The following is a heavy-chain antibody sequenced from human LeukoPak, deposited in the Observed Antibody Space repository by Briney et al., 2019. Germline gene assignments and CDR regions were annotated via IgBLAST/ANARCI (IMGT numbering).Heavy chain of an antibody. CDR2: ITPGNGNT. CDR3: AREAPSSTWSFDN. CDR1: GYSFTTYA. V-gene: IGHV1-3*01. D-gene: IGHD6-13*01. J-gene: IGHJ4*02. Sequence: GASVKVSCKASGYSFTTYALHWVRQAPGQRPEWMGWITPGNGNTKYSQKFQGRVAITGDTTASTASLDLSSLRSEDTAVYYCAREAPSSTWSFDNGGQGTLVTVSS.